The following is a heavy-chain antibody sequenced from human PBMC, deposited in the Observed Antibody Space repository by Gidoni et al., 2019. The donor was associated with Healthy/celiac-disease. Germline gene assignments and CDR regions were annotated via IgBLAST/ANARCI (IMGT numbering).Heavy chain of an antibody. CDR3: AINQYCSSTSCYTGILSYYYYGMDV. V-gene: IGHV1-8*01. D-gene: IGHD2-2*02. CDR2: MNPNSGNT. CDR1: GYTFTSYD. J-gene: IGHJ6*02. Sequence: QAQLVQSGAEVKKPGASVKVSCKASGYTFTSYDINWVRQAMGQGLEWMGWMNPNSGNTGYAQEFQGRVTMTKNTSISTAYMELSSLRSEDTAVYYCAINQYCSSTSCYTGILSYYYYGMDVWGQGTPVTVSS.